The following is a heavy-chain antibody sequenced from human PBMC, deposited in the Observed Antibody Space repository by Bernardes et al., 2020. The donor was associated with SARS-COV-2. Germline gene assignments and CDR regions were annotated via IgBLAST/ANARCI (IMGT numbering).Heavy chain of an antibody. CDR1: GFTVSRDD. CDR2: IYSAGGT. V-gene: IGHV3-66*01. CDR3: ARDLLSYYGMDV. Sequence: GGSLRLSCAASGFTVSRDDLSWVRQAPGKGLEWVSVIYSAGGTYYADSVRGRFTLSRDNSKNKRNLQMDSLRTEDTAVYYCARDLLSYYGMDVWGQGTTVTVSS. J-gene: IGHJ6*02. D-gene: IGHD3-10*01.